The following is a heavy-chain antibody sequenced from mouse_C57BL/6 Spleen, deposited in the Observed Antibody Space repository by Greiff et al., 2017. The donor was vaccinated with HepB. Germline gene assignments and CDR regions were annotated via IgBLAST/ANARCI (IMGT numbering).Heavy chain of an antibody. CDR1: GYTFTSYT. Sequence: QVQLKQSGAELARPGASVKMSCKASGYTFTSYTMHWVKQRPGQGLEWIGYINPSSGYTKYNQKFKDKATLTADKSSSTAYMQLSSLTSEDSAVYYCARSWDDAMDYWGQGTSVTVSS. CDR2: INPSSGYT. V-gene: IGHV1-4*01. CDR3: ARSWDDAMDY. D-gene: IGHD4-1*01. J-gene: IGHJ4*01.